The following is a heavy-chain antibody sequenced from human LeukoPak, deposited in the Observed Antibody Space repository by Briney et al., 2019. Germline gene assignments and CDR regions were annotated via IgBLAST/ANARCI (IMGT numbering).Heavy chain of an antibody. CDR2: IIPIFGTA. CDR3: ARAGSDYCGGDCPKFDY. V-gene: IGHV1-69*05. Sequence: ASVKASCKASGGTFSSYAISWVRQAPGQGLEWMGGIIPIFGTANYAQKFQGRVTMTRDTSTSTVYMELSSLRSEDTAVYYCARAGSDYCGGDCPKFDYWGQGTLVTVSS. D-gene: IGHD2-21*02. J-gene: IGHJ4*02. CDR1: GGTFSSYA.